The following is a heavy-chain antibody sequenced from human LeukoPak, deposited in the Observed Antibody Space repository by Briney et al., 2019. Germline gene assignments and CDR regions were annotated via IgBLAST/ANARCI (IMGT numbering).Heavy chain of an antibody. Sequence: GGSLRLSCAASGFTFSSYGMHWVRQAPGKGLEWVAFIRYDGSNKYYADSVKGRFTISRDNSKNTLYLQMNSLRAEDTAVYYCANQLTYYYDSSGYYHADAFDIWGQGTMVTVSS. CDR3: ANQLTYYYDSSGYYHADAFDI. J-gene: IGHJ3*02. CDR1: GFTFSSYG. V-gene: IGHV3-30*02. CDR2: IRYDGSNK. D-gene: IGHD3-22*01.